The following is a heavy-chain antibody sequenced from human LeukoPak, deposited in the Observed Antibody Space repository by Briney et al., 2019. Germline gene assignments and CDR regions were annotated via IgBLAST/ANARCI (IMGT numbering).Heavy chain of an antibody. D-gene: IGHD3-10*01. CDR2: INPNSGGT. CDR1: GYTFTGYY. J-gene: IGHJ6*03. V-gene: IGHV1-2*02. Sequence: ASVKVSCKASGYTFTGYYMHWVRQAPGQGLEWVGWINPNSGGTNYAQKFQDRVTMTRDTSMSTAYMELSNLRSEDMALYYCARGRGPPNTNRDFYYYYYMDVWGTGTTVTVSS. CDR3: ARGRGPPNTNRDFYYYYYMDV.